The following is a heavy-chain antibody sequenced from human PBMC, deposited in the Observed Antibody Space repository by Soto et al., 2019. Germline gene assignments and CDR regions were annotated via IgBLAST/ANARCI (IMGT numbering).Heavy chain of an antibody. CDR3: ARGYGSSPNMELRFGMDV. J-gene: IGHJ6*02. CDR2: IDPNSGAT. CDR1: GYILAGYS. V-gene: IGHV1-2*02. D-gene: IGHD5-18*01. Sequence: QVYLVQSGAEVSRPGASVKVSCTAFGYILAGYSLHWVRQAPGQGLEWMGWIDPNSGATNSAERFHGRVSRTRDTSISAAYLELSSLRSDDTAVYYCARGYGSSPNMELRFGMDVWGQGTTISVSS.